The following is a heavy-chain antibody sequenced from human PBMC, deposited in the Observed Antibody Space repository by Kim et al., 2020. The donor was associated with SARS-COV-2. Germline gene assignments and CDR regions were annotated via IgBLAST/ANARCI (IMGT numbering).Heavy chain of an antibody. CDR2: IYYSGST. J-gene: IGHJ6*02. V-gene: IGHV4-31*03. Sequence: SETLSLTCTVSGGSISSGGYYWSWIRQHPGKGLEWIGYIYYSGSTYYNPSLKSRVTILVDTSKNQFSLKLSSVTAADTAVYNCARGAEISSSWYGGHYYYGMDVWGQGTTVTVSS. D-gene: IGHD6-13*01. CDR3: ARGAEISSSWYGGHYYYGMDV. CDR1: GGSISSGGYY.